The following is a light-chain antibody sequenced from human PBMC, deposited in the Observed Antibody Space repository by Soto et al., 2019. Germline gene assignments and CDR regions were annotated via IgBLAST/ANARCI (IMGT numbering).Light chain of an antibody. J-gene: IGKJ1*01. Sequence: DIHMTQSPSTLSASVGDRVTITCRASQSISVWLAWYQQKPGKAPNLLIYKTSSLETGVPSRFSVSGSGTEFTLTISSLQPDDFATYYCQHDNDYSWTFGQGTKVEIK. CDR1: QSISVW. CDR2: KTS. V-gene: IGKV1-5*03. CDR3: QHDNDYSWT.